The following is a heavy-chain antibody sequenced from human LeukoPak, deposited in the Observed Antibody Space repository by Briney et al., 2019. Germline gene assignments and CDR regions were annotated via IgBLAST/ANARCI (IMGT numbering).Heavy chain of an antibody. Sequence: TSETLSLTCTVSGGSISSSSYYWGWIRQPPGKGLEWIGSIHYSGSTYYNPSLKSRVTISVDTSKNQFSLKLNSVTAADTAVYYCARRLGYSSSPLRHWGQGTLVTVSS. CDR2: IHYSGST. CDR3: ARRLGYSSSPLRH. V-gene: IGHV4-39*07. J-gene: IGHJ4*02. CDR1: GGSISSSSYY. D-gene: IGHD6-13*01.